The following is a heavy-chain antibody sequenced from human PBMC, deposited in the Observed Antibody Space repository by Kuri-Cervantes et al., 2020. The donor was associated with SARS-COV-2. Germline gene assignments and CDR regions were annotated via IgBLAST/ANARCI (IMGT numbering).Heavy chain of an antibody. Sequence: SCVASGFTFSNYAIHWVRQAPGKGLEWVAVIWYDGKNEYYAGSVKGRFTISRDNSKNSLYLQMNSLRTEDTALYYCAKDMTPDYGGNVDYWGQGTLVTVSS. CDR3: AKDMTPDYGGNVDY. CDR1: GFTFSNYA. J-gene: IGHJ4*02. D-gene: IGHD4-23*01. V-gene: IGHV3-33*03. CDR2: IWYDGKNE.